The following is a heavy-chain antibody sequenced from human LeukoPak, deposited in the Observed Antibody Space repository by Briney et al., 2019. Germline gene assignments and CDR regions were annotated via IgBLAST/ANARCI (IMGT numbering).Heavy chain of an antibody. CDR3: ARMPAGSSITNDY. D-gene: IGHD2-2*01. CDR2: INPNSGGT. J-gene: IGHJ4*02. V-gene: IGHV1-2*06. CDR1: GYTFTGYY. Sequence: ASVKVSCKASGYTFTGYYMHWVRQAPGQGLEWMGRINPNSGGTNYAQKFQGRVTMTRDTSISTAYMELSRLRSDDTAVYYCARMPAGSSITNDYWGQGTLVTVSS.